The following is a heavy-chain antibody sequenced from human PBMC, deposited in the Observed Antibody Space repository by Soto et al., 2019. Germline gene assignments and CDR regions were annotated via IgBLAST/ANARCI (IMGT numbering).Heavy chain of an antibody. CDR3: ARAMPGYYYGMDV. D-gene: IGHD2-2*01. Sequence: QLQLQESGSGLVKPSQTLSLTCAVSGGSISSGGYSWSWIRQPPGNGLEWIGYIYHSGSTYYNPSLKSRVNISVDRSKNQFSLKLSSVTAADTAVYYCARAMPGYYYGMDVWGQGTTVTVSS. J-gene: IGHJ6*02. CDR1: GGSISSGGYS. CDR2: IYHSGST. V-gene: IGHV4-30-2*01.